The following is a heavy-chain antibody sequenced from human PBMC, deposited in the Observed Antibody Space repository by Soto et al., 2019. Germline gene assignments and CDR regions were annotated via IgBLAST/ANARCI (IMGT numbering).Heavy chain of an antibody. D-gene: IGHD6-13*01. V-gene: IGHV4-34*01. Sequence: PSETLSLTCAVYGGSFSGYYWSWIRQPPGKGLEWIGETNHSGSTNYNPSLKSRVTISVDTSKNQFSLKLSSVTAADTAVYYCARIVSSWYYFDYWGQGTLVTVS. CDR2: TNHSGST. J-gene: IGHJ4*02. CDR3: ARIVSSWYYFDY. CDR1: GGSFSGYY.